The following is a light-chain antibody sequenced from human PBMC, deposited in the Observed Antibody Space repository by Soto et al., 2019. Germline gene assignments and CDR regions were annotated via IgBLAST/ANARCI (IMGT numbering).Light chain of an antibody. CDR1: RSISDW. CDR2: DAS. CDR3: LQYSSHSCT. V-gene: IGKV1-5*01. Sequence: DIQITQSPSSLSPSVGDRVTITCRASRSISDWLAWYQQKPEKAPELLIFDASNLKSGVSSSFSGSGSVTEFTLTSSRLPRDDVATSYCLQYSSHSCTIGEGTK. J-gene: IGKJ1*01.